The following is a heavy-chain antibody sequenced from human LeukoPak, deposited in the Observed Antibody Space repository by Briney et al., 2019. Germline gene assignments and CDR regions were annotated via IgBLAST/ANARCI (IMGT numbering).Heavy chain of an antibody. CDR3: ARDSGGSSWYNVWDFDY. Sequence: GGSLRLSCAASGFTFSSYAMHWVRQAPGKGLEWVAVISYDGSNKYYADSVKGRLTISRDNSKNTLYLQMSSLRAEDTAVYYCARDSGGSSWYNVWDFDYWGQGTLVTVSS. CDR2: ISYDGSNK. J-gene: IGHJ4*02. V-gene: IGHV3-30*04. D-gene: IGHD6-13*01. CDR1: GFTFSSYA.